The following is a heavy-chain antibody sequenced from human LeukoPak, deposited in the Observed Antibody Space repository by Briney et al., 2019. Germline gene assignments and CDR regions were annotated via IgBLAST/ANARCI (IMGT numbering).Heavy chain of an antibody. D-gene: IGHD6-13*01. CDR1: GGSINNYY. CDR2: IYYTGNT. V-gene: IGHV4-59*01. CDR3: ARTPLMAAAGWGRDYYMDV. J-gene: IGHJ6*03. Sequence: PSETLSLTCTVSGGSINNYYWNWIRQPPGKGREWIGYIYYTGNTNYHPSLKSRVTISVDTSKNQFSLKLSSVTAADTAVYYCARTPLMAAAGWGRDYYMDVWGKGTTVTISS.